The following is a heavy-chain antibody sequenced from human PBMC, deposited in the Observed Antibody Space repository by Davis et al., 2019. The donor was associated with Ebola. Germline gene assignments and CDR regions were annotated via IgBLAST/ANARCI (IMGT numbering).Heavy chain of an antibody. V-gene: IGHV4-31*03. D-gene: IGHD6-19*01. J-gene: IGHJ6*02. Sequence: SETLSLTCTVSGGSISSGGYYWSWIRQHPGKGLEWIGCIYYSGSTYYNPSLKSRVTISVDTSKNQFSLKLSSVTAADTAVYYCAKDRWAVAGYYYYGMDVWGQGTTVTVSS. CDR1: GGSISSGGYY. CDR2: IYYSGST. CDR3: AKDRWAVAGYYYYGMDV.